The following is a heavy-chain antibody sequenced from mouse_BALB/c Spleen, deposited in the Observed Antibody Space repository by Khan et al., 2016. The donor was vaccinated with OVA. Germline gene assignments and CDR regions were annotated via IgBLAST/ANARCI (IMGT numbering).Heavy chain of an antibody. J-gene: IGHJ4*01. CDR3: ARSWAMDY. V-gene: IGHV5-15*02. Sequence: EVELVESGGGLVQPGGSRKLSCAASGFTFSDYGMAWVRQAPGKGPEWVAFISNLAYSIYYADTVTGRFTLSRENAKNTLYLEMSSLRSEDTAMYDCARSWAMDYWGQGTSVTVSS. CDR2: ISNLAYSI. CDR1: GFTFSDYG.